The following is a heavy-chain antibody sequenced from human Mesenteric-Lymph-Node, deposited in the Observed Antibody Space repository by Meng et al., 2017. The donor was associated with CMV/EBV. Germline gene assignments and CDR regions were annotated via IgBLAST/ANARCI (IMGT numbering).Heavy chain of an antibody. CDR2: IYYSGST. CDR3: ARCGGDCYFDY. J-gene: IGHJ4*02. CDR1: GGSISSYY. D-gene: IGHD2-21*01. Sequence: GSLRLSCTVSGGSISSYYWSWIRQPPGKGLEWIGYIYYSGSTNYNPSLKSRVTISVDTSKIQFPLKLSSVTAADTAVYYCARCGGDCYFDYWGQGTLVTVSS. V-gene: IGHV4-59*08.